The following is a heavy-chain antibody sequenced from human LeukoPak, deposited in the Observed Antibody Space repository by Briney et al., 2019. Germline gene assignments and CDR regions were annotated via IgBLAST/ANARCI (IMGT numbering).Heavy chain of an antibody. J-gene: IGHJ6*04. CDR3: AELGITMIGGV. CDR2: INQDGSEQ. V-gene: IGHV3-7*01. D-gene: IGHD3-10*02. Sequence: GGSLRLSCIASGVTFNTYWMMWVRQAPGKGLEWVANINQDGSEQNYVDSVKGRFTISRDNAKNSLYLQMNSLRAEDTAVYYCAELGITMIGGVWGKGTTVTISS. CDR1: GVTFNTYW.